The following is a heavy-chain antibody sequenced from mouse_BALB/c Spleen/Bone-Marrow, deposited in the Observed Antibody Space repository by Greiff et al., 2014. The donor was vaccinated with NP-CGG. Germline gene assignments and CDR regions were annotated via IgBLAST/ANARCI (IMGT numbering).Heavy chain of an antibody. J-gene: IGHJ3*01. CDR3: ARNWDWVFAY. Sequence: EVQLQQSGTVLARPGASLRMSCKASGYTFTNYWINWIKQRPGQGLEWIGAIYPGNNDAKYTQKIKAKAKLTAVTSTITADMELSSLTNEDSAVYYCARNWDWVFAYWGQGTLVTVSA. V-gene: IGHV1-5*01. D-gene: IGHD4-1*01. CDR2: IYPGNNDA. CDR1: GYTFTNYW.